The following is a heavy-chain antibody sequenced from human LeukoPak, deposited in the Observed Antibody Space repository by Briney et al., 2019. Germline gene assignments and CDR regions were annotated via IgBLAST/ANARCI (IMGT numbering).Heavy chain of an antibody. J-gene: IGHJ3*02. Sequence: GGSLRLSCAASGFTFSSYEMNWVRQAPGKGLEWVSYISSSGSTIYYADSVKGRFAIYRDNAKNSLYLQMYSLRAEDTAVYYCARGGYYYDSSGRDAFDIWGQGTMVTVSS. CDR1: GFTFSSYE. D-gene: IGHD3-22*01. CDR2: ISSSGSTI. V-gene: IGHV3-48*03. CDR3: ARGGYYYDSSGRDAFDI.